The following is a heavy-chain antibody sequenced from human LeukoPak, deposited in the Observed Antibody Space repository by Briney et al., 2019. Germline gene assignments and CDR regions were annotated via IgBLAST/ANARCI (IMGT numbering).Heavy chain of an antibody. CDR2: ISYDGSNK. D-gene: IGHD1-26*01. J-gene: IGHJ4*02. Sequence: GGSLRLSCAASGFTFSSYAMHWVRQAPGKGLEWVAVISYDGSNKYYADSVKGRFTISRDNCKNTLYLQMNSLRAEDTAVYYCARALAGSYFDYWGQGTLVTVSS. V-gene: IGHV3-30-3*01. CDR3: ARALAGSYFDY. CDR1: GFTFSSYA.